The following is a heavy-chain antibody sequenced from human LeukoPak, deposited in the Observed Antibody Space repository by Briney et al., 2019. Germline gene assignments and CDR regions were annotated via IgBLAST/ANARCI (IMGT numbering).Heavy chain of an antibody. D-gene: IGHD4-23*01. Sequence: GGSLRLSCAASGFTVSSNYMSWVRQAPGKGLEWISVIYSGGRTYYADSVKGRFTISRHNSKNTLYLQMNSLRAEDTAVYYCAREDGGNSAWYFDLWGRGTLVTVSS. V-gene: IGHV3-53*04. CDR3: AREDGGNSAWYFDL. CDR2: IYSGGRT. CDR1: GFTVSSNY. J-gene: IGHJ2*01.